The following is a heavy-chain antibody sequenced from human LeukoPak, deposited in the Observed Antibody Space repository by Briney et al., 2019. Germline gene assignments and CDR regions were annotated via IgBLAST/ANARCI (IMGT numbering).Heavy chain of an antibody. CDR1: GFTFSDYA. CDR3: ARDPTLGYCSSTSCYGAAFDI. Sequence: GGSLRLSCAASGFTFSDYAMHWVRQAPGKGLEWVAVISYDGSNKYYADSVKGRFTISRDNAKNSLYLQMNSLRAEDTAVYYCARDPTLGYCSSTSCYGAAFDIWGQGTMVTVSS. J-gene: IGHJ3*02. V-gene: IGHV3-30*03. D-gene: IGHD2-2*01. CDR2: ISYDGSNK.